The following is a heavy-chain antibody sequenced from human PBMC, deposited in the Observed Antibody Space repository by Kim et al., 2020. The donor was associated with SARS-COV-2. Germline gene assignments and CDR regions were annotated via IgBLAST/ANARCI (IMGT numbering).Heavy chain of an antibody. CDR3: ARGRLGFPYRDIVVVPAARGWFDP. Sequence: SETLSLTCAVYGGSFSGYYWSWIRQPPGKGLEWIGEINHSGSTNYNPSLKSRVTISVDTSKNQFSLKLSSVTAADTAVYYCARGRLGFPYRDIVVVPAARGWFDPWGQGTLVTVSS. D-gene: IGHD2-2*01. CDR1: GGSFSGYY. CDR2: INHSGST. V-gene: IGHV4-34*01. J-gene: IGHJ5*02.